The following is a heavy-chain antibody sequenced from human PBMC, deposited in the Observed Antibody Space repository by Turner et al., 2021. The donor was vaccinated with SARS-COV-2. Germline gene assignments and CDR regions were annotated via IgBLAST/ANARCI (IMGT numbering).Heavy chain of an antibody. CDR1: GFTFANFV. V-gene: IGHV3-23*01. CDR2: ISLSGDET. Sequence: VQLLESGGGVAQPGGSQRPSCAASGFTFANFVMVWVRQAPGKGLGWVSGISLSGDETWYADTVKGRFTVSRDKSQKIVYLQMSSLRAEDTATYYCAKKGYYYGMDVWGQGTTVIVSS. J-gene: IGHJ6*02. CDR3: AKKGYYYGMDV.